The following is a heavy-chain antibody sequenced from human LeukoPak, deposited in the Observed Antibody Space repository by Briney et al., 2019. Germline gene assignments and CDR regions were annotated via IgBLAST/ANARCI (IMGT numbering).Heavy chain of an antibody. Sequence: SETLSLTCAVSGDSISSGGYSWSWIRQPPGKGLEWIGYIYHSGSTYYNPSLKSRVTISVDRSKNQFSLKLSSVTAADTAVYYCARSAHGDAFDIWGQGTMVTVSS. CDR1: GDSISSGGYS. V-gene: IGHV4-30-2*01. CDR3: ARSAHGDAFDI. D-gene: IGHD6-25*01. J-gene: IGHJ3*02. CDR2: IYHSGST.